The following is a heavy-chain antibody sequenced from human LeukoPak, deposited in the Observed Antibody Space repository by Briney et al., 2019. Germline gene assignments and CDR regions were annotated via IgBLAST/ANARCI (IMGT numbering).Heavy chain of an antibody. J-gene: IGHJ6*02. Sequence: PGGSLRLSCAASGFTFSSYEMNWVRQAPGKGLEWVSYISSSGSTIYYADSVKGRFTISRDNAKNSLYPQMNSLRAEDTAVYYCARSTTDGSSWYPGYYGMDVWGQGTTVTVSS. V-gene: IGHV3-48*03. D-gene: IGHD6-13*01. CDR1: GFTFSSYE. CDR3: ARSTTDGSSWYPGYYGMDV. CDR2: ISSSGSTI.